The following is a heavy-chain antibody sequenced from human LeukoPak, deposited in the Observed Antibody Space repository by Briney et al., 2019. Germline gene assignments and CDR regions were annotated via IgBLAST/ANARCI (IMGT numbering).Heavy chain of an antibody. J-gene: IGHJ5*02. CDR3: ARGDKQLLFNRNKGGFDP. CDR2: IRYDGSNK. CDR1: GFTFSSYG. D-gene: IGHD1-14*01. Sequence: PGGSLRLSCAASGFTFSSYGMHWVRQAPGKGLEWVAFIRYDGSNKYYADSVKGRFTISRDNSKNTLYLQMNSLRPEDTAVYYWARGDKQLLFNRNKGGFDPWGQGTLVTVSS. V-gene: IGHV3-30*02.